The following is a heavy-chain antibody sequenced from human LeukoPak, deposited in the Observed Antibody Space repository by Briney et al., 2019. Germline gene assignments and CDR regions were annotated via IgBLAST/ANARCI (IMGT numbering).Heavy chain of an antibody. V-gene: IGHV4-4*07. J-gene: IGHJ4*02. CDR3: ARGTEMTSSSGYYSFDY. D-gene: IGHD3-22*01. CDR2: IYMGTT. CDR1: GGSISAFF. Sequence: SETLSLTCTVSGGSISAFFWTWIRQSAGKGLEWIGRIYMGTTYYNPSVESRATISVDTSNNRFSLKLTSLTAADTAVYYCARGTEMTSSSGYYSFDYWGRGSLVTVSS.